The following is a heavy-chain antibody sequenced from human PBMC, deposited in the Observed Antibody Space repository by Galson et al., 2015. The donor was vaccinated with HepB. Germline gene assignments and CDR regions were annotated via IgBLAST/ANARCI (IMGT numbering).Heavy chain of an antibody. CDR1: GLTFSSYN. Sequence: SLRLSCAASGLTFSSYNMNWVRQAPGKGLEWVSSISSSSSYIYYTDSVKGRFTISRDNAKNSLYLQMNSLRVEDTAVYYCAGFGYRSVYGVPFDYWGQGT. CDR2: ISSSSSYI. D-gene: IGHD3-22*01. V-gene: IGHV3-21*01. CDR3: AGFGYRSVYGVPFDY. J-gene: IGHJ4*02.